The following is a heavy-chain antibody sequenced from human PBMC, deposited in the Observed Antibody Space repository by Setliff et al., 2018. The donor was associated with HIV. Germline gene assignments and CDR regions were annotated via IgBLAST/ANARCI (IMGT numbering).Heavy chain of an antibody. CDR3: ARGYPHYCSGGICVPRFYYFDY. J-gene: IGHJ4*02. V-gene: IGHV3-48*04. CDR2: ISGSDGTV. Sequence: PGGSLRLSCVASKITFKTYSMNWVRQAPGKGLEWVSYISGSDGTVFYADSVRGRFIISRDDAKNSLYLQMNSLRAEDTAVYYCARGYPHYCSGGICVPRFYYFDYWGQGTLVTVSS. D-gene: IGHD2-15*01. CDR1: KITFKTYS.